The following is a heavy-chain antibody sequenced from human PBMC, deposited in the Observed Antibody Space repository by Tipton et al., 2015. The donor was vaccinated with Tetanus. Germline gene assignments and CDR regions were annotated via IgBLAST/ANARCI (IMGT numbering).Heavy chain of an antibody. D-gene: IGHD6-19*01. CDR2: IYSGGST. CDR1: GFTFSSYG. J-gene: IGHJ4*02. Sequence: SLRLSCAASGFTFSSYGMNWVRQAPGKGLEWVSVIYSGGSTYYADSVKGRFTISRDNSKNTLYLQMNSLRAEDTAVYYCARARGVAVAGGDYWGQGTLVTVSS. V-gene: IGHV3-66*01. CDR3: ARARGVAVAGGDY.